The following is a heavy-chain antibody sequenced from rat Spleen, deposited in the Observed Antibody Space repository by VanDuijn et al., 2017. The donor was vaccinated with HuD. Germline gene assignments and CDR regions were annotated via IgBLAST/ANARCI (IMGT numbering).Heavy chain of an antibody. CDR2: IWNTGGT. CDR3: AREGSYGHNWFAY. Sequence: QVQLKESGPGLVQPSQTLSLTCTVSGFSLTSYHVSWVRQPPGKGLEWMGVIWNTGGTRYNSALKSRLSINKDTSKSQVFLKMNSRQTEDTATYYCAREGSYGHNWFAYWGQGTLVTVSS. V-gene: IGHV2-41*01. J-gene: IGHJ3*01. CDR1: GFSLTSYH. D-gene: IGHD1-2*01.